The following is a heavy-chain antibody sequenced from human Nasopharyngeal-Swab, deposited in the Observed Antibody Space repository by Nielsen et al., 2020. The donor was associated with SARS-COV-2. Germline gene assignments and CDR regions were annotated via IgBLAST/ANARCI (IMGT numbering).Heavy chain of an antibody. D-gene: IGHD2-8*01. J-gene: IGHJ4*02. CDR3: VADEDIVLMVLDY. Sequence: GESLKISCSASGFTFSSYAMHWVRQAPGKGLEYVSAISSNGGSTYYADSAKGRFTISRDNSKNTLYLQMSSLRAEDTAVYYCVADEDIVLMVLDYWGQGTLVTVSS. CDR2: ISSNGGST. V-gene: IGHV3-64D*06. CDR1: GFTFSSYA.